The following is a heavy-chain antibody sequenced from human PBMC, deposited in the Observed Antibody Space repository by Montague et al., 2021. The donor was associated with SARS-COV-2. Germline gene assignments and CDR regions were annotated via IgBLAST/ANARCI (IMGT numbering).Heavy chain of an antibody. CDR3: ARTYYDILTGYYTYDY. V-gene: IGHV2-70*01. CDR2: IDWVDDK. J-gene: IGHJ4*02. CDR1: GFSLSTSGMC. Sequence: PALVKPTQTLTLTCTFSGFSLSTSGMCVSWIRQPPGKALEWLALIDWVDDKYYSTSLKTRLTISKDTSKNQVVLTMTNMDPVDTATYYCARTYYDILTGYYTYDYWGQGTLVTVSS. D-gene: IGHD3-9*01.